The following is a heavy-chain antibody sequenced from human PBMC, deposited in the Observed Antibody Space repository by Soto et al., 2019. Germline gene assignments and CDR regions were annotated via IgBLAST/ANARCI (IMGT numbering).Heavy chain of an antibody. Sequence: GSLRLSCAASGFTFSSYWMSWVRQAPGKGLEWVANIKQDGSEKYYVDSVKGRSTISRDNAKNSLYLQMNSLRAEDTAVYYCARDALFYGDYGLQGDYWGQGTLVTVSS. D-gene: IGHD4-17*01. CDR3: ARDALFYGDYGLQGDY. V-gene: IGHV3-7*01. J-gene: IGHJ4*02. CDR1: GFTFSSYW. CDR2: IKQDGSEK.